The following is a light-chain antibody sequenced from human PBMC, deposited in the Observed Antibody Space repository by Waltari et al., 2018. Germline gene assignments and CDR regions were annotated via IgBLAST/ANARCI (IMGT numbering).Light chain of an antibody. CDR1: SSDVGNYNL. CDR3: CSYAGSTTGE. CDR2: EVN. J-gene: IGLJ3*02. Sequence: QSALTQPASVSGSPGQSITISCTGTSSDVGNYNLVSWYQQHPGKAPKVLIYEVNKRPSGFSHRCAGSNSANAASRTISGLQAEEQADYYCCSYAGSTTGECGGGTKLTVL. V-gene: IGLV2-23*02.